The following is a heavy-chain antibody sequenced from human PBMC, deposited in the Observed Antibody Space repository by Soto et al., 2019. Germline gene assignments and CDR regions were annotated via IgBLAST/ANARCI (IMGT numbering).Heavy chain of an antibody. D-gene: IGHD1-20*01. Sequence: SETLSLTRTVAGGSISSYYWSWIRQPPGKGLEWIGYIYYSGITNYNPSLKSRVTISVDTSKNQFSLKLSSVTAADTAVYYCARYKSNYYYGMDVWGQGTTVTVSS. V-gene: IGHV4-59*01. CDR3: ARYKSNYYYGMDV. CDR1: GGSISSYY. J-gene: IGHJ6*02. CDR2: IYYSGIT.